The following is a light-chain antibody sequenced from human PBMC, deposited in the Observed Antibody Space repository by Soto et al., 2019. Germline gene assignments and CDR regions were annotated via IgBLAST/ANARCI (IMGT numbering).Light chain of an antibody. CDR3: PSYAGTNNFYVYV. Sequence: ALTQPPSASGSLGQSVTISCTGTRSDVGGYNYVSWYQQHPGKAPKLMIYDVSKRPSGVPDRFSGSKSGNTASLTVSGLQAEDEADYYCPSYAGTNNFYVYVFGTGTKVTVL. J-gene: IGLJ1*01. V-gene: IGLV2-8*01. CDR1: RSDVGGYNY. CDR2: DVS.